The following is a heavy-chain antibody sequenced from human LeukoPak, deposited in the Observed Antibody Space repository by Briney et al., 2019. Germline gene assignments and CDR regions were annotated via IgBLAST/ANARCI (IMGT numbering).Heavy chain of an antibody. Sequence: GESLKISCKGSGYSFTSYWIGWVRQMRGKGMEWMGIIYPGDSDTRYSPSFQGQVTISADKSISTAYLQWSSLKASDTAMYYCARHGRVDTAMVPIDYWGQGTLVTVSS. CDR1: GYSFTSYW. D-gene: IGHD5-18*01. CDR3: ARHGRVDTAMVPIDY. J-gene: IGHJ4*02. V-gene: IGHV5-51*01. CDR2: IYPGDSDT.